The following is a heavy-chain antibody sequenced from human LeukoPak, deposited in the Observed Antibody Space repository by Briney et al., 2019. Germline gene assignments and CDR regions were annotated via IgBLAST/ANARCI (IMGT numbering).Heavy chain of an antibody. CDR2: IHFDGSTK. V-gene: IGHV3-30*02. D-gene: IGHD2-2*01. Sequence: GGSLRLSCAASGFTFSSYGMHWVRQAPGKGLEWVAFIHFDGSTKYSGDSVKGRFTVPRDNSRNTLYLQMNSVRPEDTAVYYCAKDQCTRTSCDGYPGYWGQGTLVTVSS. CDR3: AKDQCTRTSCDGYPGY. CDR1: GFTFSSYG. J-gene: IGHJ4*02.